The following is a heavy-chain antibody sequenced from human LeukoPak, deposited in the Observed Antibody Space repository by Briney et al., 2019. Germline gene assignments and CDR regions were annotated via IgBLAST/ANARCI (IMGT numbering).Heavy chain of an antibody. V-gene: IGHV1-18*01. CDR3: ARVGSSGYYEFGP. CDR1: GYTFTSYG. D-gene: IGHD3-22*01. Sequence: ASVKVSCKASGYTFTSYGISWVRQAPGQGLEWMGWISAYNGNTNYAQKLQGRVTMTADTSTSTVYMELSSLRSEDTAVYYCARVGSSGYYEFGPWGQGTLVTVSS. J-gene: IGHJ5*02. CDR2: ISAYNGNT.